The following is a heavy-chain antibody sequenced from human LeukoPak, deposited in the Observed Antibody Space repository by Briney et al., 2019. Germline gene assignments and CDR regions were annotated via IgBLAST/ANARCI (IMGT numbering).Heavy chain of an antibody. CDR3: AKGSYYDSSGSYYFGY. CDR2: ISGSGDNT. Sequence: GGSLRLSCAASGFTFSSYAMSWVRQAPGKGLEWVSGISGSGDNTYYADSVKGRFTISRDNTKNTLYVQVNSLGTEDTAAYYCAKGSYYDSSGSYYFGYWGQGTLVTVSS. V-gene: IGHV3-23*01. D-gene: IGHD3-22*01. CDR1: GFTFSSYA. J-gene: IGHJ4*02.